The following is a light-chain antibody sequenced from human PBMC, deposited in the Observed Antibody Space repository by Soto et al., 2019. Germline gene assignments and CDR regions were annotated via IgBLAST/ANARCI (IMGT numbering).Light chain of an antibody. CDR1: QGVGTW. V-gene: IGKV1-12*01. J-gene: IGKJ4*01. Sequence: DIQMTQSPSSVSASVADRVTITCRASQGVGTWLAWFQQKPGEAPRLLIYTASTLHSGVPSRFSGSGSGTDFTLTITSLQPEDFATYYCQQGDSFPLTFGGGTKVEIK. CDR2: TAS. CDR3: QQGDSFPLT.